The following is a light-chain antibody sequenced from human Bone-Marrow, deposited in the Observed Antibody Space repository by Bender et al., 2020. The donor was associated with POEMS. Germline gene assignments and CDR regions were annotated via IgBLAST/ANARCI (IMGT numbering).Light chain of an antibody. CDR1: SIDIVGYHY. V-gene: IGLV2-8*01. CDR2: EVN. J-gene: IGLJ3*02. CDR3: SSYAGSDNRL. Sequence: QSALTQPPSASGSPGQSVTISCTGTSIDIVGYHYVSWFQQHPGKAPKLLIYEVNKRPSVVPDRFSGSKSGNMASLTVSGLQTEDAAYYYWSSYAGSDNRLFGGGTKLTVL.